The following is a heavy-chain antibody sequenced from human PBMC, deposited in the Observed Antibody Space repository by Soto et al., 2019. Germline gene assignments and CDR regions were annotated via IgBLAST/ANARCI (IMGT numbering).Heavy chain of an antibody. D-gene: IGHD2-15*01. CDR2: IYTSGST. V-gene: IGHV4-4*07. Sequence: SETLSLTCTVSGGSISSYYWSWIRQPAGKGLEWIGRIYTSGSTNYNPSLKSRVTMSVDTSKNQFSLKLSSVTAADTAVYYCARDPSYCSGGSCYIDYYYGMDVWGQGTTVTVSS. CDR1: GGSISSYY. J-gene: IGHJ6*02. CDR3: ARDPSYCSGGSCYIDYYYGMDV.